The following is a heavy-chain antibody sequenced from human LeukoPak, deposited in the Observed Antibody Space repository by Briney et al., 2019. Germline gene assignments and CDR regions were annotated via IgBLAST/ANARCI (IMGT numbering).Heavy chain of an antibody. CDR1: GFTFSSYA. V-gene: IGHV3-64*01. J-gene: IGHJ4*02. CDR2: ISSNGGST. D-gene: IGHD1-1*01. Sequence: HAGGSLRLSCAASGFTFSSYAMHWVRQAPGKGLEYVSAISSNGGSTYYANSVKGRFTISRDNSKNTLYLQMGSLRAEDMAVHYCATTRHGRSGIYWGQGTLVTVSS. CDR3: ATTRHGRSGIY.